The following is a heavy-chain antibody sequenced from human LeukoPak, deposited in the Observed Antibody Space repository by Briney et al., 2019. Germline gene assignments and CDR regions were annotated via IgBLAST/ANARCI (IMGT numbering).Heavy chain of an antibody. CDR3: AREAGGSAFDI. CDR1: GFTFSSYE. V-gene: IGHV3-53*04. D-gene: IGHD3-16*01. CDR2: IYSGGST. Sequence: GGSLRLSCAASGFTFSSYEMNWVRQAPGKGLEWVSIIYSGGSTYYAESVKGRFTISRHNSKNTLYLQMNSLRAEDTAVYYCAREAGGSAFDIWGQGTMVTVSS. J-gene: IGHJ3*02.